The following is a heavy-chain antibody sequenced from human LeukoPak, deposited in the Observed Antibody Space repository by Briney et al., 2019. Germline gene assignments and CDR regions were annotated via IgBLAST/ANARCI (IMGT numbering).Heavy chain of an antibody. J-gene: IGHJ6*03. CDR1: GYTFTSYY. Sequence: ASVKVSCKASGYTFTSYYMHWVRQAPGQGLEWMGWINPNSGGTNYAQKFQGRVTMTRDTSISTAYMELSRLRSDDTAVYYCARTIAVAGNYYMDVWGKGTTVTVSS. V-gene: IGHV1-2*02. CDR3: ARTIAVAGNYYMDV. CDR2: INPNSGGT. D-gene: IGHD6-19*01.